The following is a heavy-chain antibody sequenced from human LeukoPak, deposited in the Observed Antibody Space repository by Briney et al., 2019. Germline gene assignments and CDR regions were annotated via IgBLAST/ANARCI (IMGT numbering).Heavy chain of an antibody. CDR3: TKSDGYGLIRI. CDR1: GGSISSSNW. V-gene: IGHV4-4*02. D-gene: IGHD3-10*01. J-gene: IGHJ3*02. Sequence: SGTLSLTCAVSGGSISSSNWWSWVRPPPGKGLEWIGEIYHSGSTNYNPSLKSRVTISVDKSKNQFSLKVISMTAADTAVYYCTKSDGYGLIRICGRGTMVTVSS. CDR2: IYHSGST.